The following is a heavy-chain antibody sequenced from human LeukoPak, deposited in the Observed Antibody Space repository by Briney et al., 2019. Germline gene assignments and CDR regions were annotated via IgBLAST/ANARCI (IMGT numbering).Heavy chain of an antibody. J-gene: IGHJ5*02. CDR1: GYTFSAYY. D-gene: IGHD6-13*01. Sequence: ASVKVSCKASGYTFSAYYMHWVRQAPGQGLEWMGWINPHSGNTNYAQKFQGRVTMTRDTSISTAYMELSRLRSDDTAVYYRARDFSISWSNWFDPWGQGTLVTVSS. CDR3: ARDFSISWSNWFDP. V-gene: IGHV1-2*02. CDR2: INPHSGNT.